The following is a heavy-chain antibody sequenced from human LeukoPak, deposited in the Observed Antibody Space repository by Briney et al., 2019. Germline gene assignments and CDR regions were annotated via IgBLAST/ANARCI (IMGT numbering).Heavy chain of an antibody. CDR2: ISSSSSTI. Sequence: GGSLRLSCAASGFTFSSYSKNWVRQAPGKGLEWVSYISSSSSTIYYADSVKGRFTISRDNAKNSLYLQMNSLRAEDTAVYYCARVGGVRGYYYYGMDVWGQGTTVAVSS. CDR3: ARVGGVRGYYYYGMDV. J-gene: IGHJ6*02. D-gene: IGHD3-16*01. V-gene: IGHV3-48*01. CDR1: GFTFSSYS.